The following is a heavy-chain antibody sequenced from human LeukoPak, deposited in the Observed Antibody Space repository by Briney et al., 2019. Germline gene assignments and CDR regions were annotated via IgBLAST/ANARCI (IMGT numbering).Heavy chain of an antibody. CDR3: AKDVGTFDY. V-gene: IGHV3-23*01. D-gene: IGHD7-27*01. Sequence: GGFLRLSCAASDFTFSSYSMNWVRQAPGKGLERVSAISGSGGSTYYADSVKGRFTISRDNSKNTLYLQMNSLRAEDTAVYYCAKDVGTFDYWGQGTLVTVSS. J-gene: IGHJ4*02. CDR1: DFTFSSYS. CDR2: ISGSGGST.